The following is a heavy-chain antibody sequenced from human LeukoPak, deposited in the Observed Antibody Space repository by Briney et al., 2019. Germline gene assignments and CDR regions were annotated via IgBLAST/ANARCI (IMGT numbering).Heavy chain of an antibody. D-gene: IGHD2-8*01. Sequence: GGSLRLSCAASGFPFSSYSMNWVRQAPGKGLEWASSISSGTSFIYYADSVKGRFTISRDNAKNSLYLQMNSLRDEDTAVYYCARERSCTDGLCYSYFDHWGQGTLVTVSS. CDR2: ISSGTSFI. CDR1: GFPFSSYS. J-gene: IGHJ4*02. CDR3: ARERSCTDGLCYSYFDH. V-gene: IGHV3-21*01.